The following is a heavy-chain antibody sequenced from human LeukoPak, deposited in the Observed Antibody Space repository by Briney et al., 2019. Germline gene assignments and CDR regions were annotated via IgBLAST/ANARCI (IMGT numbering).Heavy chain of an antibody. CDR2: IYYSGST. CDR1: GGSISSYY. D-gene: IGHD6-13*01. CDR3: ARHLVYSSSWYRGGMDV. J-gene: IGHJ6*02. Sequence: SETLSPTCTVSGGSISSYYWSWIRQPPGKGLKWIGYIYYSGSTNYNPSLKSRVTISVDTSKNQFSLKLSSVTAADTAVYYCARHLVYSSSWYRGGMDVWGQGTTVTVSS. V-gene: IGHV4-59*08.